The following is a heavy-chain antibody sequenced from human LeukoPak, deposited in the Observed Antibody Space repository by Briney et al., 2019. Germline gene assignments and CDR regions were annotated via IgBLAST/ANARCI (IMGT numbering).Heavy chain of an antibody. Sequence: SETLSLTCSVSGGSIGGYYLSWIRQPPGEGLEWIGYIYHTGTTYYNSSVKSRVTMSVDTSKNQVSLTLTSVTAADTAVYYCAREGGGMKGFDYWGQGALVTVSS. CDR1: GGSIGGYY. CDR3: AREGGGMKGFDY. D-gene: IGHD1-26*01. CDR2: IYHTGTT. V-gene: IGHV4-59*01. J-gene: IGHJ4*01.